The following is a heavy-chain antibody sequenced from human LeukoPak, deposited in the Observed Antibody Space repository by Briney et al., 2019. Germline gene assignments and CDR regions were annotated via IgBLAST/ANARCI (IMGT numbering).Heavy chain of an antibody. J-gene: IGHJ4*02. D-gene: IGHD6-19*01. Sequence: PSQTLSLTCTVSGGSISSGDYYWSWIRQPPGKGLEWIGYIYYSGSTYYNPSLKGRVTISVDTSKNQFSLKLSSVTAADTAVYYCARDSTGNQNGQIDSSGWYFDYWGQGTLVTVSS. CDR1: GGSISSGDYY. CDR2: IYYSGST. V-gene: IGHV4-30-4*08. CDR3: ARDSTGNQNGQIDSSGWYFDY.